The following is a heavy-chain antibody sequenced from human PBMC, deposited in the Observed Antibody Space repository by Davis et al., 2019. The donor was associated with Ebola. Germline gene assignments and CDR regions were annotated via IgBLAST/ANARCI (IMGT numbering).Heavy chain of an antibody. CDR1: AFTIGPYA. CDR2: ISGDGAYT. CDR3: ARGPMPSWYADYYKYGIDV. Sequence: GGSLRLSCAASAFTIGPYAMHWVRHRPGKGVEWVALISGDGAYTYYADSVKGRFTISRDNRKESLYLQTNSLRSEDTALYFCARGPMPSWYADYYKYGIDVWGQGTTVTASS. D-gene: IGHD6-13*01. V-gene: IGHV3-43*02. J-gene: IGHJ6*02.